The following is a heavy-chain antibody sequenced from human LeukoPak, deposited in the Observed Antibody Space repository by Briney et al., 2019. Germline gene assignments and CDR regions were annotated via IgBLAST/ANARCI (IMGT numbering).Heavy chain of an antibody. V-gene: IGHV3-23*01. CDR3: ARDGYYDSSGYYDLRYYFDY. CDR1: GFTFSTCA. J-gene: IGHJ4*02. CDR2: ISGGGRST. Sequence: GGSLRLSCAASGFTFSTCAMSWVRQAPGKGLEWVSTISGGGRSTDYADSVKGRFTISRDNSKNTLYLQMNSLRAEDTAVYYCARDGYYDSSGYYDLRYYFDYWGQGTLVTVSS. D-gene: IGHD3-22*01.